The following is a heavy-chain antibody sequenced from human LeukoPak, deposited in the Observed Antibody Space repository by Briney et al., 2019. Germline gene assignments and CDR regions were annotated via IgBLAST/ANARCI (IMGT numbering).Heavy chain of an antibody. V-gene: IGHV5-51*01. D-gene: IGHD2-2*01. Sequence: GESLKISCKGSGYTFSTYWIGWVRQMPGKGLEWMGIIYPGDSDTRYSPSFQGQVTISADKSATTAYLQWSSLKASDTAMYYCARYPLRATYCSNSNCLFDNWGQGTLVTVSS. CDR3: ARYPLRATYCSNSNCLFDN. CDR2: IYPGDSDT. CDR1: GYTFSTYW. J-gene: IGHJ4*02.